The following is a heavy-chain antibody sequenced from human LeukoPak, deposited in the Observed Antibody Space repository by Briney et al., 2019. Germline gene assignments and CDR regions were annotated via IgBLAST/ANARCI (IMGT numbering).Heavy chain of an antibody. D-gene: IGHD1-26*01. J-gene: IGHJ4*02. CDR1: GYTFTSYG. V-gene: IGHV1-18*01. Sequence: GASVKVSCKASGYTFTSYGISWVRQAPGQGLEWMGWISAYNGNTKYSQKLQGRVTMTTDTSTTTAYMELRSLRSDDTAVYYCAKDSGSYYWATDYWGQGTLVTISS. CDR2: ISAYNGNT. CDR3: AKDSGSYYWATDY.